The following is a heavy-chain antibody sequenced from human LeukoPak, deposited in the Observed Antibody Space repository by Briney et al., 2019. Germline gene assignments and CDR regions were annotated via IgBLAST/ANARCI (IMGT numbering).Heavy chain of an antibody. CDR2: ISTSSSYI. Sequence: PGGSLRLSCAASGFTFSSYSMNWVRQAPGKGLEWVSFISTSSSYIYYADSVKGRFTISRDNARNSLYLHMNSLRAEDTAVYYCARDNWIEAHYFDYWGQETLVTVSS. J-gene: IGHJ4*02. D-gene: IGHD1-20*01. CDR1: GFTFSSYS. V-gene: IGHV3-21*01. CDR3: ARDNWIEAHYFDY.